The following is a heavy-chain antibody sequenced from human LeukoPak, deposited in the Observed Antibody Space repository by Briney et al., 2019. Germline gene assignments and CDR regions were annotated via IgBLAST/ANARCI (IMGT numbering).Heavy chain of an antibody. Sequence: SQTLSLACTVSGDSVSSGGYDWGWLRQHRGKGLEWIGYIYYSGSTYYNPSLKSRVTISVDTSKNQFSLKLSSVTAADTAVYYCARDKGLPYYYGSGSLSWFDPWGQGTLVTVSS. CDR3: ARDKGLPYYYGSGSLSWFDP. V-gene: IGHV4-31*03. CDR1: GDSVSSGGYD. CDR2: IYYSGST. D-gene: IGHD3-10*01. J-gene: IGHJ5*02.